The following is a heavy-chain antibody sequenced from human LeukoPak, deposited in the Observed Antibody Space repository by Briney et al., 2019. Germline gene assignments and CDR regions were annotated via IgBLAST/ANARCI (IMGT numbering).Heavy chain of an antibody. J-gene: IGHJ4*02. CDR2: IYIVGDT. V-gene: IGHV3-53*04. D-gene: IGHD6-13*01. CDR3: ASPSPGGPAAGLFDY. CDR1: GFIVNSNY. Sequence: GGSLRLSCAVSGFIVNSNYMSWVRQAPGKGLEWVSVIYIVGDTYYADSVKGRFTISRHTSKTTLYLQMNSLKAKDTAAYYCASPSPGGPAAGLFDYWGQGTLVTVSS.